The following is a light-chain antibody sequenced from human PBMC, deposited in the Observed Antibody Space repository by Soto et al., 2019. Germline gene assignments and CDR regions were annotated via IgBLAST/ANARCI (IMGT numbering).Light chain of an antibody. V-gene: IGLV2-14*01. CDR1: SSDVGAYNS. CDR2: DVS. CDR3: SSYTSSNSYV. Sequence: QSELTQPASVSGSPGQSIAISCTGTSSDVGAYNSVSWYQQYPGKAPKLMIHDVSNRPSGVSDRFSGSKSGNTASLTISGLQAEGEADYYCSSYTSSNSYVFGSGTKVTVL. J-gene: IGLJ1*01.